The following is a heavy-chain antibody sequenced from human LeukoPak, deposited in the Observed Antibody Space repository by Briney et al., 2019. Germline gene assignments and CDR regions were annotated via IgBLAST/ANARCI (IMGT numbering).Heavy chain of an antibody. J-gene: IGHJ3*02. CDR2: IIPIFGTA. Sequence: SVKVSCKASGGTFSSYAISWVRQAPGQGLEWMGGIIPIFGTANYAQKFQGRVTITTDESTSTAYMELSSLRSEDTAVYYCARKTIIAARGGAFDIWGQGTMVTVSS. CDR3: ARKTIIAARGGAFDI. V-gene: IGHV1-69*05. D-gene: IGHD6-13*01. CDR1: GGTFSSYA.